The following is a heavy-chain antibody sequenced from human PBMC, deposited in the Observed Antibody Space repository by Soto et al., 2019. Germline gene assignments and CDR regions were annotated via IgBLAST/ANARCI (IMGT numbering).Heavy chain of an antibody. CDR1: GGSISSYY. V-gene: IGHV4-4*07. CDR2: IYTSGST. D-gene: IGHD3-22*01. CDR3: ARDTYYDSSGYYSPYGMDV. J-gene: IGHJ6*02. Sequence: SETLSLTCTVSGGSISSYYWSWIRQPAGKGLEWIGRIYTSGSTNYNPSLKSRVTMSVDTSKNQFSLKLSPVTAADTAVYYCARDTYYDSSGYYSPYGMDVWGQGTTVTVSS.